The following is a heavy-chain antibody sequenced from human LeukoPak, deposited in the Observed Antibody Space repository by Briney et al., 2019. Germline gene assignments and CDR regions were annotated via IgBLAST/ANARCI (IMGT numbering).Heavy chain of an antibody. Sequence: PGESLKISCKGSGYSFTSYWIGWVRQMPGKGLEWMGIIYPGDSDTRYSPSFQGQVTISADKSISTAYLQWSSLKASDTAMYYCARSDSEVYYYYYMDVWGKGTTVTVSS. J-gene: IGHJ6*03. D-gene: IGHD2-21*02. CDR1: GYSFTSYW. CDR3: ARSDSEVYYYYYMDV. CDR2: IYPGDSDT. V-gene: IGHV5-51*03.